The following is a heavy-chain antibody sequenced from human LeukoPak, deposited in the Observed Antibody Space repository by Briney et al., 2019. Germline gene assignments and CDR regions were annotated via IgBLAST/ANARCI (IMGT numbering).Heavy chain of an antibody. J-gene: IGHJ6*02. D-gene: IGHD2-2*01. V-gene: IGHV1-69*13. CDR2: IIPIFGTA. Sequence: ASVKVSCKASGGTFSSYAISWVRQAPGQGLEWMGGIIPIFGTANYAQKFQGRVTITADESTSTAYMELSSLRSEDTAVYYCARDIVVVPAACYYYYGMGVWGQGTTVTVSS. CDR3: ARDIVVVPAACYYYYGMGV. CDR1: GGTFSSYA.